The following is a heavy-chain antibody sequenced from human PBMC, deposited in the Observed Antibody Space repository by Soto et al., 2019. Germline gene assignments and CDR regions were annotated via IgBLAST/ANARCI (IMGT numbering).Heavy chain of an antibody. CDR1: GFTFSSYD. CDR2: ISGSGGST. J-gene: IGHJ4*02. D-gene: IGHD3-16*02. V-gene: IGHV3-23*01. CDR3: AKRDDYVWGSYRSFDY. Sequence: EVQLLESGGGLVQPGGSLRLSCAASGFTFSSYDMSWVRQAPGKGLEWGSAISGSGGSTYYADSVKGRFTISRDNSKNTLYLQMNSLRAEATAVYYCAKRDDYVWGSYRSFDYWGQGTLVTVSS.